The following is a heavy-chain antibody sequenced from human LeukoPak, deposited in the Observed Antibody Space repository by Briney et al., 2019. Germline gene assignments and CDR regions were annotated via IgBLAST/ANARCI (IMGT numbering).Heavy chain of an antibody. CDR2: IYYSGST. V-gene: IGHV4-59*01. Sequence: SETLSLTCTVSGGSISSYYWSWIRQPPGKGLEWIGYIYYSGSTNYNPSLKSRVTISVDTPKNQFSLKLSSVTAADTAVYYCARDHGDYSFDYWGQGTLVTVSS. D-gene: IGHD4-17*01. CDR1: GGSISSYY. CDR3: ARDHGDYSFDY. J-gene: IGHJ4*02.